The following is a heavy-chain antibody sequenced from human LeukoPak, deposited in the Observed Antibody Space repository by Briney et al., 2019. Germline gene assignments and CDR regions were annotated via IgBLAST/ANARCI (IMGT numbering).Heavy chain of an antibody. CDR2: INWNGGST. D-gene: IGHD3-22*01. CDR3: ASGHTMILVVNYFDC. Sequence: GGSLRLSCAASGFTFDDSAMSWVRQAPGQGLEWVSGINWNGGSTGYADSVKGRFTISRDNAKNTLYLQMNSLRAEDTALYYCASGHTMILVVNYFDCWGQGTLVTVSS. J-gene: IGHJ4*02. CDR1: GFTFDDSA. V-gene: IGHV3-20*04.